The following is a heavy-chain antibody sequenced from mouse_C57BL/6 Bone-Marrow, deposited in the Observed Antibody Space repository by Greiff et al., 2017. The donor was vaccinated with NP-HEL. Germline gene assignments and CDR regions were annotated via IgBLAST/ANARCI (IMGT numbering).Heavy chain of an antibody. D-gene: IGHD1-1*01. CDR3: AKTGTTVVATRDYAMDY. CDR1: GFSLTSYG. Sequence: VQLVESGPGLVQPSHSLSITCTVSGFSLTSYGVHWVRQSPGKGLEWLGVIWRGGSTDYNAAFMSSLSITKDNSKSQVFFKMNSLQADDTAIYSCAKTGTTVVATRDYAMDYWGQGTSDTVSS. CDR2: IWRGGST. J-gene: IGHJ4*01. V-gene: IGHV2-5*01.